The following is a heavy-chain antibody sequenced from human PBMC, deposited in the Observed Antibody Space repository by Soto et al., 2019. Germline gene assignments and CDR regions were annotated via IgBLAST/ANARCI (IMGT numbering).Heavy chain of an antibody. CDR1: GFTFSDYA. J-gene: IGHJ4*02. D-gene: IGHD6-19*01. CDR2: VSHDGRNT. CDR3: AKGGRQWLVTSDFNY. V-gene: IGHV3-30*18. Sequence: VQLVESGGGVVQPGRSLRLSCAASGFTFSDYAKHWVRQAPDKALEWVAVVSHDGRNTHYADSVKGRFTISRDSSKNTVSLEMTSLRAEDTAVYYCAKGGRQWLVTSDFNYWGQGALVTVSS.